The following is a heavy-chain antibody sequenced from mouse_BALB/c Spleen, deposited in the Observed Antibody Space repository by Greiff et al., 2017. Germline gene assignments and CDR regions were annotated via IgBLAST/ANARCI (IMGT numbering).Heavy chain of an antibody. Sequence: EVKLMESGGGLVQPGGSLKLSCAASGFTFSSYTMSWVRQTPEKRLEWVAYISNGGGSTYYPDTVKGRFTISRDNAKNTLYLQMSSLKSEDTAMYYCASIYDYDEGAYAMDYWGQGTSVTVSS. CDR3: ASIYDYDEGAYAMDY. CDR2: ISNGGGST. V-gene: IGHV5-12-2*01. D-gene: IGHD2-4*01. J-gene: IGHJ4*01. CDR1: GFTFSSYT.